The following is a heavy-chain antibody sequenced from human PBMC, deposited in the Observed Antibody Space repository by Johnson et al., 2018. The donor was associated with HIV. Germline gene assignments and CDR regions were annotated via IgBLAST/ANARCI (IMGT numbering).Heavy chain of an antibody. J-gene: IGHJ3*02. CDR2: IWYDGSNK. D-gene: IGHD6-6*01. CDR1: GFTFSSYG. CDR3: AKVHSSSSDGFDI. Sequence: QVQLVESGGGLVQPGRSLRLSCAASGFTFSSYGMHWVRQAPGKGLEWVAVIWYDGSNKYYADSVKGRFTVSRDNYKDTLYLQMNSLGGEDTAVYYCAKVHSSSSDGFDIWGQGTMVTVSS. V-gene: IGHV3-33*06.